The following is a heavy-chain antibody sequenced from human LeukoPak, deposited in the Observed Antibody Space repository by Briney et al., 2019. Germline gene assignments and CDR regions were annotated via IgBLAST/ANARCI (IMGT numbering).Heavy chain of an antibody. CDR1: GFTVTDYA. D-gene: IGHD3-3*01. J-gene: IGHJ4*02. CDR2: MSDIGPNT. CDR3: AKALDDFWSGYYGY. V-gene: IGHV3-23*01. Sequence: GGSLRLSCAASGFTVTDYAMTWIRQSPGKGLEWVSSMSDIGPNTYYADSVKGRFTISRDNSKNTLYLQMNSLRAEDTAVYYCAKALDDFWSGYYGYWGQGTLVTVSS.